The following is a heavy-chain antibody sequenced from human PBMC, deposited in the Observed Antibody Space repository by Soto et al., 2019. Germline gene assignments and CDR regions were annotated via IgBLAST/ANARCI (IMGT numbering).Heavy chain of an antibody. J-gene: IGHJ6*02. CDR3: ARDLILGYCSGGSCFDYYYGMDV. Sequence: VILSCRASGCAFREYYMDWSRQAPRKGLEWVSLLSSSDSIRYSEDSVKGRFTISRDDAKNSLYLQMNSLRAEDTAVYYCARDLILGYCSGGSCFDYYYGMDVWGQGTTVTVSS. V-gene: IGHV3-11*04. D-gene: IGHD2-15*01. CDR1: GCAFREYY. CDR2: LSSSDSIR.